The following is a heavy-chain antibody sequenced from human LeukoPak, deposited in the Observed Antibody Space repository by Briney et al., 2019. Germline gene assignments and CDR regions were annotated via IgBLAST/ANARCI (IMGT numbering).Heavy chain of an antibody. J-gene: IGHJ3*02. D-gene: IGHD5-18*01. CDR2: IYTSGST. CDR3: AREQLWDLYAFDI. V-gene: IGHV4-4*07. CDR1: GSISSYY. Sequence: SETLSLTCTVSGSISSYYWSWIRQPPGKGLEWIGYIYTSGSTNYNPSLKSRVTMSVDTSKNQFSLKLSSVTAADTAVYYCAREQLWDLYAFDIWGQGTMVTVSS.